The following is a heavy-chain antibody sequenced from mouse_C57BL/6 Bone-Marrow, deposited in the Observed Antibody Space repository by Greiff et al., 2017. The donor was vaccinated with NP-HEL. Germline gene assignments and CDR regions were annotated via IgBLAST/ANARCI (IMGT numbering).Heavy chain of an antibody. CDR3: TPKWFAY. V-gene: IGHV14-4*01. J-gene: IGHJ3*01. CDR2: IYPDNGDT. Sequence: VQLQQSGAELVRPGASVKLSCTASGLNFKDYFMHWVKQRPEQGLEWIGRIYPDNGDTEYGPKFQGNATITADTSSNTACLQLSSLTSEDTAIYFCTPKWFAYWGQGTLVTVSA. CDR1: GLNFKDYF.